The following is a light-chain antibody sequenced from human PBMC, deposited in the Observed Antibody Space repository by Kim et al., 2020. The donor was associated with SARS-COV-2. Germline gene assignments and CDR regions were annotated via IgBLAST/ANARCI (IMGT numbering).Light chain of an antibody. V-gene: IGKV3-20*01. CDR3: NRYGSKPRA. J-gene: IGKJ1*01. Sequence: EIVLTQSPGTLSLSPGERVTLSCRASQSVASRHLAWYQQKPGQAPRLLIYGASTRATGIPDRLSGSGSGTDFTLTISRLEPEDFAVYYCNRYGSKPRAFGQGTKVDIK. CDR2: GAS. CDR1: QSVASRH.